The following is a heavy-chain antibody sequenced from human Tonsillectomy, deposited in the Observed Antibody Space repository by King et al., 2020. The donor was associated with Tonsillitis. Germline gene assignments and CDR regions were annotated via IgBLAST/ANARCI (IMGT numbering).Heavy chain of an antibody. D-gene: IGHD3-10*01. CDR1: GFTFSRYG. J-gene: IGHJ4*02. CDR3: AKAYASGSYRALPDY. Sequence: VQLVESGGGVVQPGRCLRLSCADSGFTFSRYGMHWVRQAPGKGLEWVAVISDDGSKKYYVDSVKGRFTISRDNSKNTLYLQMNSLRAEDTAVYYCAKAYASGSYRALPDYWGQGTLVTVSS. V-gene: IGHV3-30*18. CDR2: ISDDGSKK.